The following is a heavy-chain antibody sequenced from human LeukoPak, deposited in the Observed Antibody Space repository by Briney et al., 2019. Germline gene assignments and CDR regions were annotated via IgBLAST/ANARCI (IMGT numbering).Heavy chain of an antibody. V-gene: IGHV1-2*02. J-gene: IGHJ3*02. CDR2: NNPNGAT. Sequence: GASVKVSCKASGYTVSAYYVHWVRQAPGQGREWMGCNNPNGATDYAQKFQGRVTMTRDTSISTAYMDLSSLRSDDTAVYYCARAEAASRDNALDMRGQGTMVTVSS. CDR3: ARAEAASRDNALDM. CDR1: GYTVSAYY. D-gene: IGHD2-15*01.